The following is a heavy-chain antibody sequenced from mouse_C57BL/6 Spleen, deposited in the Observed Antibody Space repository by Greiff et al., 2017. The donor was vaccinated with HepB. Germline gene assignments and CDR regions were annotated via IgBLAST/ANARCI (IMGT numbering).Heavy chain of an antibody. D-gene: IGHD2-13*01. Sequence: QVQLKESGAELARPGASVKMSCKASGYTFTSYTMHWVKQRPGQGLEWIGYINPSSGYTKYNQKFKDKATLTADKSSSTAYMQLSSLTSEDSAVYYCARFRDYKDFDYWGQGTTLTVSS. V-gene: IGHV1-4*01. CDR3: ARFRDYKDFDY. CDR2: INPSSGYT. CDR1: GYTFTSYT. J-gene: IGHJ2*01.